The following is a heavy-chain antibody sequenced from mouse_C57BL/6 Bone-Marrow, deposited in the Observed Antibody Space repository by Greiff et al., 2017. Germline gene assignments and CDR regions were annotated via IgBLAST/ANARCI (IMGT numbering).Heavy chain of an antibody. D-gene: IGHD4-1*01. J-gene: IGHJ4*01. CDR2: INSDGGST. CDR3: ARLLTGTNDYAMDY. Sequence: DVKLVESGGGLVQPGESLKLSCESNEYEFPSHDMSWVRKTPEKRLELVAAINSDGGSTYYPDTMERRFIISRDNTKKTLYLQMSSLRSEDTALYYCARLLTGTNDYAMDYWGQGTSVTVSS. V-gene: IGHV5-2*01. CDR1: EYEFPSHD.